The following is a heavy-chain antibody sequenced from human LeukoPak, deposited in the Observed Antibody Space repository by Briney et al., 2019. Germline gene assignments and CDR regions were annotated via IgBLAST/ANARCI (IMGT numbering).Heavy chain of an antibody. CDR3: ARDSASGSYFY. Sequence: GGSLRLSCAVSGFTFRTYWMTWVRQAPGKGLEWVANIKQDGSETTYADSVRGRFTIFRDNAKDSVYLQMNSLRAEDTAVYYCARDSASGSYFYWGQGTLVTVSS. J-gene: IGHJ4*02. CDR1: GFTFRTYW. V-gene: IGHV3-7*01. CDR2: IKQDGSET. D-gene: IGHD1-26*01.